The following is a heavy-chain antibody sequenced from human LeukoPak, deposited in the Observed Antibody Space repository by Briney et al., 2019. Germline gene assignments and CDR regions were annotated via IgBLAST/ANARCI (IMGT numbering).Heavy chain of an antibody. CDR2: ISSSGSTI. J-gene: IGHJ4*02. CDR3: ARGSPLITMVRGVINGGFDY. V-gene: IGHV3-48*03. Sequence: GGSLRLPCAASGLTFSSYEMNWVRQAPGKGLEWVSYISSSGSTIYYADSVKGRFTISRDNAKNSLYLQMNSLRAEDTAVYYCARGSPLITMVRGVINGGFDYWGQGTLVTVSS. CDR1: GLTFSSYE. D-gene: IGHD3-10*01.